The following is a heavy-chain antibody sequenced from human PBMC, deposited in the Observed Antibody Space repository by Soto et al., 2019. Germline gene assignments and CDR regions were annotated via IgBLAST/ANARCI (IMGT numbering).Heavy chain of an antibody. V-gene: IGHV1-46*01. CDR2: INPSTGST. CDR3: ARGSGSFVYGMDA. Sequence: VASVKVSCKASGYSFTTYFMHWVRQAPGQGLEWVGRINPSTGSTSYAQKFQGRVTMTRDTSTSTVYMELNSLRSEDTAVFYCARGSGSFVYGMDAWGQGTKVTVSS. CDR1: GYSFTTYF. J-gene: IGHJ6*02. D-gene: IGHD3-10*01.